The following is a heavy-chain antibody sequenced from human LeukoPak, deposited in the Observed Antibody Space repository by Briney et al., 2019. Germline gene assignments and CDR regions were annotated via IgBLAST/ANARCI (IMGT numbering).Heavy chain of an antibody. V-gene: IGHV3-64*04. CDR3: ARSTIRYFDWLSDYFDY. CDR2: ISDSGGST. Sequence: GGSLRLSCSASGFPFSSYAMHWVRQAPGKGLEYVSAISDSGGSTYYADSVKGRFTISRDNSKNTLYLQMNSLRAEDTAVYYCARSTIRYFDWLSDYFDYWGQGTLVTVSS. D-gene: IGHD3-9*01. J-gene: IGHJ4*02. CDR1: GFPFSSYA.